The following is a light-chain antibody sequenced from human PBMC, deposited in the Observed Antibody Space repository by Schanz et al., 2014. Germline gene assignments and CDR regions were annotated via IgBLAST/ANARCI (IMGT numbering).Light chain of an antibody. CDR1: SSNLGAGYD. CDR2: GNS. Sequence: QSVLTQPPSVSGAPGQRVTISCTGSSSNLGAGYDVHWFQQLPGTAPKLLIYGNSNRPSGVPDRFSGSRSGTSASLAISGLQSQDEADYYCAAWSDSLQSWVFGGGTKLTVL. CDR3: AAWSDSLQSWV. V-gene: IGLV1-40*01. J-gene: IGLJ3*02.